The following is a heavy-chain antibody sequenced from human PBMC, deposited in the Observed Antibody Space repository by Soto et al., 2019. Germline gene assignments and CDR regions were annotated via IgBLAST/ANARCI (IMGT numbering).Heavy chain of an antibody. CDR1: GGSISSSSYY. D-gene: IGHD3-22*01. CDR2: IYYSGST. J-gene: IGHJ6*02. V-gene: IGHV4-39*01. Sequence: SETLSLTCTVSGGSISSSSYYWGWIRQPPGKGLEWIGSIYYSGSTYYNPSLKSRVTISVDTSKNQFSLKLSSVTAADTAVYYCARLSIYDSRGDYYYGMDVWGQGTTVTVSS. CDR3: ARLSIYDSRGDYYYGMDV.